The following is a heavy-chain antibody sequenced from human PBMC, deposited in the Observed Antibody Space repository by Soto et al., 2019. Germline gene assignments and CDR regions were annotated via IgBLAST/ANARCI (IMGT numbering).Heavy chain of an antibody. CDR1: GYTLTELS. CDR3: ATRRALGGVIVNDN. D-gene: IGHD3-16*02. Sequence: ASVKVSCKVSGYTLTELSMHWVRQAPGKGLEWMGGFDPEDGETIYAQKFQGRVTMTEDTSTDTAYMELSSLRSEDTAVXYCATRRALGGVIVNDNWGQGTLVTVSS. V-gene: IGHV1-24*01. J-gene: IGHJ4*02. CDR2: FDPEDGET.